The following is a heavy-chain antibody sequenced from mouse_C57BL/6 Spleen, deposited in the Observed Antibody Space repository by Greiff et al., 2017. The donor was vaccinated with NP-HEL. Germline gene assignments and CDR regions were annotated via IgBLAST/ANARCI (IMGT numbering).Heavy chain of an antibody. CDR1: GYTFTGYE. CDR2: INPETGGT. V-gene: IGHV1-15*01. Sequence: VQLQQSGAELVRPGASVTLSCKASGYTFTGYEMHWVMQTPVHGLEWIGAINPETGGTSYNQKFKGKATLTVDKSSSTAYMELRSLTSEDSAVYYCTRAGTLYAFGDWGQGTTVTVSA. J-gene: IGHJ3*01. D-gene: IGHD3-3*01. CDR3: TRAGTLYAFGD.